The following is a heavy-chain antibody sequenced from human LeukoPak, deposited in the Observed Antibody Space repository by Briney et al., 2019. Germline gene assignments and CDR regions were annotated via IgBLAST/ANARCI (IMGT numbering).Heavy chain of an antibody. V-gene: IGHV3-48*03. CDR2: ISPGATKM. CDR3: ARVGEDCFGTSCQRYFDY. Sequence: SGGSLRLSCTASGFNFKTDEMIWIRQAPGKGLEWVSYISPGATKMYYADSVKGRFTISRDNAKNSVYLQLNGLRVEDTAVYYCARVGEDCFGTSCQRYFDYWGQGILVTVSS. CDR1: GFNFKTDE. D-gene: IGHD2-2*01. J-gene: IGHJ4*02.